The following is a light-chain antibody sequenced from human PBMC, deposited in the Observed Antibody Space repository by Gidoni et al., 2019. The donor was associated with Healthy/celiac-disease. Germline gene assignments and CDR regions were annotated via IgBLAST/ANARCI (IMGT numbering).Light chain of an antibody. Sequence: IQMTQSPSTLSASVGDRVTITCRDSQSISSWLAWYQQKPGKAPKILIYKASSLESGVPSRCSGSGSGTEFTITISSRQPDDFATYYCQQYNSYSPLTFGGGTKVEIK. V-gene: IGKV1-5*03. J-gene: IGKJ4*01. CDR3: QQYNSYSPLT. CDR2: KAS. CDR1: QSISSW.